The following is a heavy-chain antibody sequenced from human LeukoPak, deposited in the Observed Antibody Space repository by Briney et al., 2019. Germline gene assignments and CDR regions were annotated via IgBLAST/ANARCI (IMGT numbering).Heavy chain of an antibody. J-gene: IGHJ4*02. D-gene: IGHD3-22*01. V-gene: IGHV4-59*04. CDR3: ARVSYFDSSGYFYYFDY. CDR1: GGSLSSYY. Sequence: SETLSLTCTVSGGSLSSYYWGWIRQPPGKGLEWIGNIWHSGSTYYNPSLKSRVTISVDTSKNQFSLKLTSVAAADTAVYHCARVSYFDSSGYFYYFDYWGQGTLVTVSS. CDR2: IWHSGST.